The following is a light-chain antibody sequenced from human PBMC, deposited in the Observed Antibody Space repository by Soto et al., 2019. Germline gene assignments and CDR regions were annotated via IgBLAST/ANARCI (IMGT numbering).Light chain of an antibody. CDR3: QQLNSYPRN. CDR2: AAS. CDR1: QGISSY. J-gene: IGKJ2*01. Sequence: IQLTQSPSSLSASVGDRVTITCRASQGISSYLAWYQQKPGKAPKLLIYAASTLQSGVPSRFSGSGSGTDFTLTISSLQHEDFATYYCQQLNSYPRNFGQGTKLEIK. V-gene: IGKV1-9*01.